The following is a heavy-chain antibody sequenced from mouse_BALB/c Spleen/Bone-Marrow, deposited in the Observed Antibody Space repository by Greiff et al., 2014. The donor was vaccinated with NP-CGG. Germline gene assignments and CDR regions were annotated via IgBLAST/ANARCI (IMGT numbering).Heavy chain of an antibody. CDR3: ARRDYSFAY. CDR2: INPGSGGT. V-gene: IGHV1-54*01. J-gene: IGHJ3*01. Sequence: QVQLKESGAELVRPGTSVKVSCKASGYAFTNYLIEWVKQRPGQGLEWIGVINPGSGGTNYNEKFKGKATLTADKSSSTAYMQLSSLTSDDSAVYFCARRDYSFAYWGPGTLVTVSA. CDR1: GYAFTNYL. D-gene: IGHD2-13*01.